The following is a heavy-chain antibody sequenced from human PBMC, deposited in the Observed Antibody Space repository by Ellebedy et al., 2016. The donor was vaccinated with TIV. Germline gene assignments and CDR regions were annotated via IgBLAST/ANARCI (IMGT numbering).Heavy chain of an antibody. CDR3: ARHRVAASFYP. Sequence: SETLSLXXTVSGGSINNSSFFWGWLRQPPGKGLEWIASISNSESAYYSPSLKRRVTISVDTSKNQFSPKLSSVAAADTAVHYCARHRVAASFYPWGQGTLVTVSS. J-gene: IGHJ5*02. CDR2: ISNSESA. CDR1: GGSINNSSFF. D-gene: IGHD2-15*01. V-gene: IGHV4-39*01.